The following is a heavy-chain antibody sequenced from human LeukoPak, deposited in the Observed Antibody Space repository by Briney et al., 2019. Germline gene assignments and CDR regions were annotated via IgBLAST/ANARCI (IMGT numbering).Heavy chain of an antibody. V-gene: IGHV3-74*01. Sequence: PGGSLRLSCAASGFTFSSYGMHWVRQAPGKGLVWVSLIYGDGSSTTYADSVKGRFTISRDNAKNTLYLQMNSLRAEDTAVYYCARDGGHGYNFEYWGQGTLVTVSS. CDR3: ARDGGHGYNFEY. CDR1: GFTFSSYG. D-gene: IGHD5-24*01. J-gene: IGHJ4*02. CDR2: IYGDGSST.